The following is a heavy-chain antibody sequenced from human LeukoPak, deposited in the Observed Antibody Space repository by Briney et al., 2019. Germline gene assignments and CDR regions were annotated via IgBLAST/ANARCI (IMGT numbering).Heavy chain of an antibody. CDR1: GFTFSSYG. Sequence: GGSLRLSCAASGFTFSSYGMHWVRQAPGKGLEWVAFIRYDGSNKYYADSVKGRFTISRDNSKNTLYLQMNSLRAEDTAVYYCARDSQRYFDWTSALDIWGQGTMVTVSS. V-gene: IGHV3-30*02. CDR2: IRYDGSNK. D-gene: IGHD3-9*01. J-gene: IGHJ3*02. CDR3: ARDSQRYFDWTSALDI.